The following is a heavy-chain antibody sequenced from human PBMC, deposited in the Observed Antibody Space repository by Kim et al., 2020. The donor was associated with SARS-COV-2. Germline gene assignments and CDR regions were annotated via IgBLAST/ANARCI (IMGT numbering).Heavy chain of an antibody. D-gene: IGHD6-13*01. V-gene: IGHV4-39*01. J-gene: IGHJ5*02. Sequence: YNPSLNSRVATSVDTSKNQFSLKLSAVTAADTAIYYCARHPPWAADKGGFDPWGQGSLVTVSS. CDR3: ARHPPWAADKGGFDP.